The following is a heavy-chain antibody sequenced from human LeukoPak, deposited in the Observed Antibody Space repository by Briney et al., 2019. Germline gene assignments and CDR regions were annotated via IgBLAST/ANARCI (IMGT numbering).Heavy chain of an antibody. D-gene: IGHD3-22*01. Sequence: GGSLRLSCAASGFTFDDYTMHWVRQPPGKGLEWISLISWDGDNTYYADSVKGRFTISRDNAKNSLYLQMNGLRAEDTAVYYCARFRFYDSSGYFDTFDIWGQGTMVTVSS. CDR1: GFTFDDYT. CDR2: ISWDGDNT. J-gene: IGHJ3*02. V-gene: IGHV3-43*01. CDR3: ARFRFYDSSGYFDTFDI.